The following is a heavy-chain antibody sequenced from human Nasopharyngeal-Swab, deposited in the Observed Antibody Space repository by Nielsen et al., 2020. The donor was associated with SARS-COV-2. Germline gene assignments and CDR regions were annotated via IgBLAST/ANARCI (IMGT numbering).Heavy chain of an antibody. V-gene: IGHV5-10-1*01. CDR2: VDPSDSYT. D-gene: IGHD3-10*01. Sequence: GGSLRLSCEGSGYSFSNYWISWVRQVPGKCLEWMGKVDPSDSYTDYSPSLRGHVTISVDRSISTAYLQWSSLKASDTAMYYCARQYQNYFGSGDYHGAFDIWGQGTMVTVSS. CDR3: ARQYQNYFGSGDYHGAFDI. CDR1: GYSFSNYW. J-gene: IGHJ3*02.